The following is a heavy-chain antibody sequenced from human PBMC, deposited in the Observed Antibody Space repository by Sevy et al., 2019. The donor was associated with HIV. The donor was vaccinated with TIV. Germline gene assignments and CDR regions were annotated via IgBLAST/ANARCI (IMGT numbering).Heavy chain of an antibody. D-gene: IGHD2-15*01. CDR1: GFTFSSYN. CDR2: ISSSSNYI. J-gene: IGHJ6*02. Sequence: GGSLRLSCAASGFTFSSYNMNWVRQAPGKGLEWVSSISSSSNYINYADSVKGRFTISRENAKNSLYPEMNTLRAEDTAVYYCARVVAYCSGGTCFPGYYYGMDVWGQGTTVTASS. CDR3: ARVVAYCSGGTCFPGYYYGMDV. V-gene: IGHV3-21*01.